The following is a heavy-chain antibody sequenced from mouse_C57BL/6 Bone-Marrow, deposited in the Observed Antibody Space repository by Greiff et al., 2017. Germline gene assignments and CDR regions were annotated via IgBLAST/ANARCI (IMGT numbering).Heavy chain of an antibody. V-gene: IGHV2-2*01. Sequence: QVQLKESGPGLVQPSQSLSITCTVSGFSFTSYGVHWVRQSPGKGLEWLGVIWSGGSTDYNAAFISRLSISTDNSKSQAFFIMNSLQADDTSIYYCARRTTVVGGYFDVWGTGTTVTVSS. CDR3: ARRTTVVGGYFDV. CDR1: GFSFTSYG. J-gene: IGHJ1*03. D-gene: IGHD1-1*01. CDR2: IWSGGST.